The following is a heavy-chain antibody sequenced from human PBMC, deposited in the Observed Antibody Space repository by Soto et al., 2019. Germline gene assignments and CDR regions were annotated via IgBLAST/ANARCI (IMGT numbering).Heavy chain of an antibody. V-gene: IGHV1-2*04. CDR3: ARGPGDFWSGYFDY. D-gene: IGHD3-3*01. CDR1: GYTFTGYY. Sequence: QVQLVQSGAEVKKPGASVKVSCKASGYTFTGYYMHWVRQARGQGLEWMGWINPSSGGTNYAQKFQGWVTMTRDTSISTAYMELSRLRSDDTAMYYCARGPGDFWSGYFDYWGQGTLVTVSS. CDR2: INPSSGGT. J-gene: IGHJ4*02.